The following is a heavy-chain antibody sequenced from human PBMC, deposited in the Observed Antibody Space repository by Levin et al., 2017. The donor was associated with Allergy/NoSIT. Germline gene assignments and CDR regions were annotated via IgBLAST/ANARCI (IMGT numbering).Heavy chain of an antibody. CDR3: ARIGGGRTYYDFWIDY. V-gene: IGHV2-70*04. J-gene: IGHJ4*02. CDR2: IDWDDDK. D-gene: IGHD3-3*01. Sequence: SGPTLVKPTQTLTLTCTFSGFSLSTSGMRVSWIRPPPGKALEWLARIDWDDDKFYSTSLKTRLTISKDTSKNQVVLTMTNMDPVDTATYYCARIGGGRTYYDFWIDYWGQGTLVTVSS. CDR1: GFSLSTSGMR.